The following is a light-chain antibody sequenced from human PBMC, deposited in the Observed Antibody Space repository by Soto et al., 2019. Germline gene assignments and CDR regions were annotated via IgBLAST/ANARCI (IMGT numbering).Light chain of an antibody. CDR2: DAS. Sequence: DIQMTQSPSTLSASVGDRVIITCRASQSISSWLAWYQQKPGKAPKLLIYDASSLTSGVPSRFSGSGSGTEFTLTIRSLQPDDFATYYCQQYKNYPRTFGGGTKVDIK. CDR1: QSISSW. J-gene: IGKJ4*01. CDR3: QQYKNYPRT. V-gene: IGKV1-5*01.